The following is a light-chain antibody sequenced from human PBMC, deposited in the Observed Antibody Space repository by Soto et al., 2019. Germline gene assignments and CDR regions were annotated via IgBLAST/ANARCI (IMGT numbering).Light chain of an antibody. V-gene: IGKV1-6*01. J-gene: IGKJ1*01. CDR2: AAS. CDR1: QGIRND. CDR3: QHYITYPWT. Sequence: AIQMTQSPSSLSASVGDRVTITCRASQGIRNDLGWYQQKPGKAPKLLIYAASSLQSGVPSRFSGSGSGTEFTLTISSLQPDDFATYYCQHYITYPWTFGQGTKVDI.